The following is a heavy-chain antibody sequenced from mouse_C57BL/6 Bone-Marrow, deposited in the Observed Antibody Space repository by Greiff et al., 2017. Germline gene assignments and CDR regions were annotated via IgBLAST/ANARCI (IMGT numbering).Heavy chain of an antibody. V-gene: IGHV1-76*01. CDR2: IYPGSGNT. J-gene: IGHJ4*01. Sequence: QVQLQQSGAELVRPGASVKLSCKASGYTFTDYYINWVKQRPGQGLDWIARIYPGSGNTYYNEKFKGKATLTAEKSSSTAYMQLSSLTSEDSAVYFCARGGTAQAPYAMDYWGQGTSVTVSS. CDR1: GYTFTDYY. D-gene: IGHD3-2*02. CDR3: ARGGTAQAPYAMDY.